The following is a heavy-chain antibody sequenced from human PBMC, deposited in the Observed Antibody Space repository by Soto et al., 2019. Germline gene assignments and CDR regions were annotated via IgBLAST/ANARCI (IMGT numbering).Heavy chain of an antibody. J-gene: IGHJ4*02. V-gene: IGHV3-23*01. CDR1: GFTFGNYP. CDR3: AKVGSGWYSFDY. D-gene: IGHD6-19*01. CDR2: MSGSGAST. Sequence: GGSLRLSCAASGFTFGNYPMSWVRQAPGKGLEWVSGMSGSGASTYYADSVKGRFTISRDNSKNTLYLQMNSLRGEDTAIYYCAKVGSGWYSFDYWGQGTLVPVSS.